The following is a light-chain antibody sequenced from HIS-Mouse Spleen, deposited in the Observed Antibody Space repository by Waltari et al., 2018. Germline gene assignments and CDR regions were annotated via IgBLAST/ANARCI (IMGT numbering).Light chain of an antibody. J-gene: IGLJ2*01. CDR1: SSDVGGYNY. CDR3: SSYAGSNKLGV. CDR2: EVS. V-gene: IGLV2-8*01. Sequence: SALTQSPSASGSPGQSVTISCTGTSSDVGGYNYVSWYQQHPGKAPKLMIYEVSKRPAGVPVRFAGSKSGNTASLTVSGLQAEDEADYYCSSYAGSNKLGVFGGGTKLTVL.